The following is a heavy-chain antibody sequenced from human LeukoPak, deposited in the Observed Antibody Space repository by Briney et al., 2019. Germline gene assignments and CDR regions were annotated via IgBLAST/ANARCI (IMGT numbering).Heavy chain of an antibody. Sequence: GGSLRLSCAASGFTFSTYGMHWVRQAPGKGLEWVAFIRYDGSSKYYVDSVKGRFTISRDNSKNTLYLQMDSLRGEDTAVYFCAKDRDPWKSTAISDFDYWGQGTLVTVSS. CDR2: IRYDGSSK. J-gene: IGHJ4*02. CDR3: AKDRDPWKSTAISDFDY. CDR1: GFTFSTYG. D-gene: IGHD1-1*01. V-gene: IGHV3-30*02.